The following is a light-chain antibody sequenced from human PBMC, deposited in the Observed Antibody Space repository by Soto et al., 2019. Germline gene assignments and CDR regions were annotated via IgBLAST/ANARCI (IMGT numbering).Light chain of an antibody. Sequence: EKVMTQSPATLSVSPGERATLSCRASQSINSNLAWYQKKPGQPPSLLIYGASTRATGIPARFSGSGSGTEFTLTISSLQSEDFAVYYCQQYVTSSPRTFGQGTKVEIK. V-gene: IGKV3-15*01. CDR1: QSINSN. CDR2: GAS. J-gene: IGKJ1*01. CDR3: QQYVTSSPRT.